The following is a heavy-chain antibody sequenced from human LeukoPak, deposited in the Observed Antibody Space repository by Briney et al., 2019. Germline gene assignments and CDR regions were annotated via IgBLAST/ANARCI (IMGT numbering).Heavy chain of an antibody. J-gene: IGHJ5*02. CDR3: ARGRPYNNGVPPWFDP. Sequence: SETLSLTCAVYGGSFSGYYWSWIRQPPGKGLEWIGEINHSGSTNYNPSLKSRVTISVDTSKNQFSLKLSSVTAADTALYFCARGRPYNNGVPPWFDPWGQGILVTVSS. V-gene: IGHV4-34*01. D-gene: IGHD1-14*01. CDR2: INHSGST. CDR1: GGSFSGYY.